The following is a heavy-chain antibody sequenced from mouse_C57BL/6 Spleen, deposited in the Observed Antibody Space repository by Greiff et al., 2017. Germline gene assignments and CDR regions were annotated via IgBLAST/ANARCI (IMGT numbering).Heavy chain of an antibody. CDR2: IYPGDGDT. Sequence: QVQLKQSGAELVKPGASVKISCKASGYAFSSYWMNWVKQRPGKGLEWIGQIYPGDGDTNYNGKFKGKATLTADKSSSTAYMQLSSLTSEDSAVYFCARKGNSNYYFDYWCPGTTLTVPS. V-gene: IGHV1-80*01. D-gene: IGHD2-5*01. CDR1: GYAFSSYW. CDR3: ARKGNSNYYFDY. J-gene: IGHJ2*01.